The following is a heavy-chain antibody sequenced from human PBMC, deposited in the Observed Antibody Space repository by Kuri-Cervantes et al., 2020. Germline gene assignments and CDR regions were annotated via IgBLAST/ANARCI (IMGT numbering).Heavy chain of an antibody. CDR1: GYTFTSYD. V-gene: IGHV1-8*02. CDR2: MNPNSGNT. J-gene: IGHJ4*02. CDR3: ARLSSVGSGWPFDY. D-gene: IGHD6-19*01. Sequence: ASVKVSCKASGYTFTSYDINWVRQATGQGLEWMEWMNPNSGNTGYAQKFQGRVTMTRNTSISTAYMELSSLRSEDTAVYYCARLSSVGSGWPFDYWGQGTLVTVSS.